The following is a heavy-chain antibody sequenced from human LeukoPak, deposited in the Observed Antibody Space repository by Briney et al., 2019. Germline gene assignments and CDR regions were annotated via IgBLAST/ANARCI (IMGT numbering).Heavy chain of an antibody. CDR3: ARGGKWFYAFDI. V-gene: IGHV3-74*01. Sequence: GALRLSWAASGFHFRNYLMERGPPAPGEGVVWVSRINSDGSSTSYADSVKGRFTISRDNAKNTLYLQMNSLRAEDTAVYYCARGGKWFYAFDIWGQRTMVTVSS. CDR2: INSDGSST. J-gene: IGHJ3*02. CDR1: GFHFRNYL. D-gene: IGHD3-22*01.